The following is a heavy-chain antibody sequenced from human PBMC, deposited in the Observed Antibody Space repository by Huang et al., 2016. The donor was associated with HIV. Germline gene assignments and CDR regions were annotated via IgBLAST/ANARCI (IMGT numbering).Heavy chain of an antibody. CDR1: GYTFTTSW. J-gene: IGHJ5*02. CDR2: IDPFDSGT. V-gene: IGHV5-51*03. Sequence: EVQLVQSGAEVKKPGESLKISCKGSGYTFTTSWIGWMRQMPGKGLEWMWIIDPFDSGTRYSPSFQGQLTISADKSITTAYLQWSSLKASDSAMYYCASLPRGASVGYQWFDPWGQGTLVTVSS. D-gene: IGHD3-10*01. CDR3: ASLPRGASVGYQWFDP.